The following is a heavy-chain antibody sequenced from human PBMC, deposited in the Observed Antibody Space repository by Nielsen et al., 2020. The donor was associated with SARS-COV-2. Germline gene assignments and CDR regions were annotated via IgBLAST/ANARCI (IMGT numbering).Heavy chain of an antibody. CDR3: ARDPDPSDIVVVPAAHFDY. V-gene: IGHV3-15*01. D-gene: IGHD2-2*01. Sequence: VRQAPGKGLEWVGRIKSKTDGGTTDYAAPVKGRFTISRDDSKNTLYLQMNSLRAEDTAVYYCARDPDPSDIVVVPAAHFDYWGQGTLVTVSS. CDR2: IKSKTDGGTT. J-gene: IGHJ4*02.